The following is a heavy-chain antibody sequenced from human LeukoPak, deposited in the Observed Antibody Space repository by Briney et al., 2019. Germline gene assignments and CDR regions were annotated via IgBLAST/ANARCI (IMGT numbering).Heavy chain of an antibody. CDR2: MRYDGSNK. CDR3: AKDKGSGWPNFDY. V-gene: IGHV3-30*02. CDR1: GFTFSSCG. J-gene: IGHJ4*02. Sequence: GGSLRLSCAASGFTFSSCGMHWVRQAPGKGPEWVAFMRYDGSNKYYADSVKGRFTISRDNSKNTLYLQMNSLRAEDTAVYYCAKDKGSGWPNFDYWGQGTLVTVSS. D-gene: IGHD6-19*01.